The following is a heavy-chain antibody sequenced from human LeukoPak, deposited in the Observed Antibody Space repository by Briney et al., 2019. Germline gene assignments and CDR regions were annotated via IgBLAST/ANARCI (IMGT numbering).Heavy chain of an antibody. J-gene: IGHJ4*02. D-gene: IGHD5-24*01. CDR1: GGSFSGYY. Sequence: SETLSLTCAVYGGSFSGYYWSWIRQPPGKGLEGIGEINHSGSTNYNPSLKSRVTISVDTSKNQFSLKLSSATAAEKAVYYCARGIRSRDGYNGNDYWGQGTLVTVSS. CDR2: INHSGST. V-gene: IGHV4-34*01. CDR3: ARGIRSRDGYNGNDY.